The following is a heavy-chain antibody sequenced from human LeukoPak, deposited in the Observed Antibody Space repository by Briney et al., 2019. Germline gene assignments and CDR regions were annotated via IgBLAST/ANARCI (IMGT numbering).Heavy chain of an antibody. Sequence: ASVKVSCKASGYTFTGHYMHWVRQAPGQGLEWMGWINPSSGGTNYAQKFQGRVTMTRDTSISTAYMDLSRLRSDDTAVYYCARDIAVADTGLDYWGQGTLVSVSS. J-gene: IGHJ4*02. D-gene: IGHD6-19*01. V-gene: IGHV1-2*02. CDR3: ARDIAVADTGLDY. CDR1: GYTFTGHY. CDR2: INPSSGGT.